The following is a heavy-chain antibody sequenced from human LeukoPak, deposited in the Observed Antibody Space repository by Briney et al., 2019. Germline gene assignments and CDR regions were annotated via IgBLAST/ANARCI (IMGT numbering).Heavy chain of an antibody. D-gene: IGHD3-10*01. CDR2: IYHSGST. Sequence: SQTLSLTCAVSGGSISSGGYSWSWIRQPPGKGLEWIGYIYHSGSTYYNPSLKSRVTISVDRSKNQFSLKLSSVTAADTAVYYCARIYGSGSQGDWFDPWGQGTLVTVSS. V-gene: IGHV4-30-2*01. CDR1: GGSISSGGYS. J-gene: IGHJ5*02. CDR3: ARIYGSGSQGDWFDP.